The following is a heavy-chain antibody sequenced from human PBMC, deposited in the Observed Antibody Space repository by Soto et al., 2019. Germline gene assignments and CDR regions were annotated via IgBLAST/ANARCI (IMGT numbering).Heavy chain of an antibody. Sequence: GWSLSLSWAASGFTFRPYEKSLRRPAPGKGLEWISYISSSGSTIHYADSVKGRFSSSRDNAKKSLFLQMNSLRAEDTAVYYCVREAPCSNGVCQCDHWGRGTRGTVSS. CDR3: VREAPCSNGVCQCDH. CDR2: ISSSGSTI. V-gene: IGHV3-48*03. D-gene: IGHD2-8*01. J-gene: IGHJ4*02. CDR1: GFTFRPYE.